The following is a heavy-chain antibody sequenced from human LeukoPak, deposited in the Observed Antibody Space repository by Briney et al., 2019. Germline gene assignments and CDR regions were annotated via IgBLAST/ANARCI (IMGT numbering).Heavy chain of an antibody. CDR3: ARGLIKSDIVVVVAANI. Sequence: ASVKVSCKASGYTFTSYDINWVRQATGQGLEWMGWMNPNSGNTGYAQKFQGRVTMTRNTSISTAYMELSSLRSEDTAVYYCARGLIKSDIVVVVAANIWGQGTLATVSS. J-gene: IGHJ4*02. V-gene: IGHV1-8*01. D-gene: IGHD2-15*01. CDR1: GYTFTSYD. CDR2: MNPNSGNT.